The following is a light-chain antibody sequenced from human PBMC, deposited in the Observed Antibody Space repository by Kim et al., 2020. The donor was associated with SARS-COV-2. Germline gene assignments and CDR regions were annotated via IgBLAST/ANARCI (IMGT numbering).Light chain of an antibody. CDR1: SSDVGGYNY. V-gene: IGLV2-14*03. Sequence: PGQSITISCTGTSSDVGGYNYVSWYQQHPGNAPKLMIYDVSNRPSGVSNRFSGSKSGNTASLTISGLQAEDEADYYCSSYTSSTVVFGGGTQLTVL. CDR3: SSYTSSTVV. J-gene: IGLJ2*01. CDR2: DVS.